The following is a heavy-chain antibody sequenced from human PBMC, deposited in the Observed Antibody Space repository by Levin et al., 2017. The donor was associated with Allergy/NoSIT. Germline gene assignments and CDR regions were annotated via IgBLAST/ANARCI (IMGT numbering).Heavy chain of an antibody. D-gene: IGHD6-6*01. CDR1: GFTFSSYA. CDR3: ASAAPGGGSSSLSWFDP. Sequence: GGSLRLSCAASGFTFSSYAMHWVRQAPGKGLEWVAVISYDGSNKYYADSVKGRFTISRDNSKNTLYLQMNSLRAEDTAVYYCASAAPGGGSSSLSWFDPWGQGTLVTVSS. J-gene: IGHJ5*02. V-gene: IGHV3-30*04. CDR2: ISYDGSNK.